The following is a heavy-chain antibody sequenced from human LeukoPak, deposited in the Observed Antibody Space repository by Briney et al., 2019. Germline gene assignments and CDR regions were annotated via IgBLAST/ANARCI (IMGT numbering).Heavy chain of an antibody. CDR3: AGSHTSWSSYYYYYYYMDV. Sequence: GASVKVSCKASGGTFSSYAISWVRQAPGQGLEWMGGIIPIFGTANYAQKFQGRVTITADESTSTAYMELSSLRSEDTAVYYCAGSHTSWSSYYYYYYYMDVWGKGTTVTVSS. CDR2: IIPIFGTA. CDR1: GGTFSSYA. J-gene: IGHJ6*03. V-gene: IGHV1-69*13. D-gene: IGHD2-2*01.